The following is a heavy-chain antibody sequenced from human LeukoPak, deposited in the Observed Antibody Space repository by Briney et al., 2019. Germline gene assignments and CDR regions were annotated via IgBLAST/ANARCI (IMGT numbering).Heavy chain of an antibody. CDR3: AGHYDILTGYDY. Sequence: SETLSLTCGVNGGSFSGYYWSWIRQPPGMGLEWIGEINHSGDTNYNPSLKSRVTISLDASKNQFSLKLISVTAADTAVYFCAGHYDILTGYDYWGQGTLVTVSS. CDR1: GGSFSGYY. CDR2: INHSGDT. J-gene: IGHJ4*02. D-gene: IGHD3-9*01. V-gene: IGHV4-34*01.